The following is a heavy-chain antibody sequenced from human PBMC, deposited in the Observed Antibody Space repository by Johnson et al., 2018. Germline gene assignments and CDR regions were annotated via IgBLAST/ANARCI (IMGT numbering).Heavy chain of an antibody. CDR1: GGTISSSSYF. D-gene: IGHD3-16*01. CDR2: LFYRGTT. Sequence: QVQLQESGPGLVKPLETLALTCTVPGGTISSSSYFWGWIRQPPGKGLEWIGSLFYRGTTYYNPSLKSRLTMSVDTSNNQFSLKLGSVTAADTAVYYCVRNNNYGGPREGGYYSMDGWGQGTTVTVS. V-gene: IGHV4-39*01. J-gene: IGHJ6*02. CDR3: VRNNNYGGPREGGYYSMDG.